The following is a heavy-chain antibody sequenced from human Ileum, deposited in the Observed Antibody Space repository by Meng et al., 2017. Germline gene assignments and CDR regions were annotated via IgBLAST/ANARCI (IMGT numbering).Heavy chain of an antibody. V-gene: IGHV4-39*01. CDR1: SGSFTNNNYY. D-gene: IGHD4-17*01. CDR3: ARRAHYGDPPR. CDR2: IYYGGST. J-gene: IGHJ4*02. Sequence: QLRLQESGPGLVKPSETLSLTCSVSSGSFTNNNYYWVWIRRPPGKGLEWIGSIYYGGSTYYKPSLKSRVTISVDTSTNQFSLKLISVTAADTAVYYCARRAHYGDPPRWGQGTLVTVSS.